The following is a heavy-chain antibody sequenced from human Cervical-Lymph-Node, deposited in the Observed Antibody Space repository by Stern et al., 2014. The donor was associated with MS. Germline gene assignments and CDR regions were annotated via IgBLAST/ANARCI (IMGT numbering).Heavy chain of an antibody. CDR3: ARIHHDSSCLGSFDI. J-gene: IGHJ3*02. V-gene: IGHV2-70*01. CDR1: GVSLSNSGMC. CDR2: IGLDYVK. D-gene: IGHD3-22*01. Sequence: QITLKESGPALVKPTQTLTLTCTLSGVSLSNSGMCVSWIRQPPGKALEWLANIGLDYVKYYRRSLKTRLTSSKDTSKNQVVLTVTNLDPVDTATYYCARIHHDSSCLGSFDIWGQGTMVTVSS.